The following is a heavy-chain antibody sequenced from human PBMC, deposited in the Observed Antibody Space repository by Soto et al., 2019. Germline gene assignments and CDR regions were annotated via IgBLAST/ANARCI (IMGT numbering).Heavy chain of an antibody. J-gene: IGHJ5*02. D-gene: IGHD3-22*01. CDR1: GFTFSSYA. CDR2: ISGSGGST. Sequence: GGSLRLSCAASGFTFSSYAMSWVRQAPGKGLEWVSAISGSGGSTYYADSVKGRFTISRDNSKNTLYLQMNSLRAEDTAVYYCAKEVTYYDSSGYPNWFDPWGQGTLVTVSS. V-gene: IGHV3-23*01. CDR3: AKEVTYYDSSGYPNWFDP.